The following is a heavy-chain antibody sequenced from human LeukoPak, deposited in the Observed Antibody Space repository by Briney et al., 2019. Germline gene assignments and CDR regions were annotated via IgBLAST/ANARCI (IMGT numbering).Heavy chain of an antibody. J-gene: IGHJ6*02. Sequence: PGGSLRLSCAASGFTFSSYAMSWVRQAPGKGLEWVSAISGSGGSTYYADSVKGRFTISRDNSKNTLYLQMNSLRAEDTAVYYCAKYCSSTSCLTGGYYYYGMDVWGQGTTVTVSS. CDR3: AKYCSSTSCLTGGYYYYGMDV. CDR2: ISGSGGST. CDR1: GFTFSSYA. V-gene: IGHV3-23*01. D-gene: IGHD2-2*01.